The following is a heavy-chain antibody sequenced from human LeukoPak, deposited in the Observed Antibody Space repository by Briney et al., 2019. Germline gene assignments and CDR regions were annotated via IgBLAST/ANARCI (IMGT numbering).Heavy chain of an antibody. CDR3: AKEHPYCSGASCFSHWFDP. V-gene: IGHV3-23*01. J-gene: IGHJ5*02. D-gene: IGHD2-15*01. CDR1: GFTFSSYA. Sequence: PGGSLRLSCAASGFTFSSYAMSWVRQAPGKGLEWVSAISGSGGSTYYADSVKGRFTISRDNSKNTLYLQMDSLKAEDRALYYRAKEHPYCSGASCFSHWFDPWGQGTLVTVSS. CDR2: ISGSGGST.